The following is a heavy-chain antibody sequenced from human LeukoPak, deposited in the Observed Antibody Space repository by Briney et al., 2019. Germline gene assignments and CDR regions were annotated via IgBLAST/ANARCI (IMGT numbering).Heavy chain of an antibody. Sequence: SETLSLTCTVSGGSISSYYWSWIRQPPGKGPEWIGYIYYSGSTNYNPSLKSRVTISVDTSKNQFSLKLSSVTAADTAVYYCARGLRVRRDGYNYWFDPWGQGTLVTVSS. CDR2: IYYSGST. D-gene: IGHD5-24*01. CDR3: ARGLRVRRDGYNYWFDP. J-gene: IGHJ5*02. V-gene: IGHV4-59*01. CDR1: GGSISSYY.